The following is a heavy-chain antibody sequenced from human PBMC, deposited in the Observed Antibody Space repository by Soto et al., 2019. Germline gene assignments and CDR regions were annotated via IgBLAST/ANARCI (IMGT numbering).Heavy chain of an antibody. CDR3: ARCIQGDFYYGMDV. CDR1: GYTFYSHS. CDR2: INADYGNT. Sequence: ASVKVSCKASGYTFYSHSISWVRQAPGQGLEWMGRINADYGNTQYAQKFRGRVTITTDTSTTTVYMELTILRSDDTAVYYWARCIQGDFYYGMDVWG. V-gene: IGHV1-18*01. D-gene: IGHD1-26*01. J-gene: IGHJ6*01.